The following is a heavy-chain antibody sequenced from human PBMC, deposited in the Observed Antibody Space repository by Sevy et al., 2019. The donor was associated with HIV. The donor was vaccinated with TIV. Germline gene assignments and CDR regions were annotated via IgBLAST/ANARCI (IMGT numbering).Heavy chain of an antibody. J-gene: IGHJ5*02. CDR2: INPNSGGT. CDR3: ARYLGLYCSSTSCYSWFDP. D-gene: IGHD2-2*01. Sequence: ASVKVSCKASGYTFTGYYMHWVRQAPGQGLEWMGRINPNSGGTNYAQKFQGRVTMTRDTSISTADMKLSRLRSDGTAVDDCARYLGLYCSSTSCYSWFDPWGQGTLVTVSS. CDR1: GYTFTGYY. V-gene: IGHV1-2*06.